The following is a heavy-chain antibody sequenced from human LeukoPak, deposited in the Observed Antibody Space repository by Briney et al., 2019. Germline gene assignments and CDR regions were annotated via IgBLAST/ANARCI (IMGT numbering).Heavy chain of an antibody. V-gene: IGHV1-2*02. CDR2: INPNSGST. Sequence: ASVKVSCKASGYTFTGYYMHWVRQAPGQGLEWMGWINPNSGSTNYAQKFQGRVTMTRDTSISTAYMELSRLRSDDTAVYYCARDPRGVFRPPLLDYWGQGTLVTVSS. J-gene: IGHJ4*02. D-gene: IGHD6-13*01. CDR3: ARDPRGVFRPPLLDY. CDR1: GYTFTGYY.